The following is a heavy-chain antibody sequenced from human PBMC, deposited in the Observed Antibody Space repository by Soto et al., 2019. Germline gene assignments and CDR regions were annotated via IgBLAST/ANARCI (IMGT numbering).Heavy chain of an antibody. J-gene: IGHJ6*03. Sequence: SETLSLTCAVYGGSFSGYYWSWIRQPPGKGLEWIGEINHSGSTNYNPSLKSRVTISVDTSKNQFSLKLSCVTAADTAVYYCARGGYCSGGSCYYYYYMDVWGKGTTVTVSS. D-gene: IGHD2-15*01. CDR2: INHSGST. CDR3: ARGGYCSGGSCYYYYYMDV. CDR1: GGSFSGYY. V-gene: IGHV4-34*01.